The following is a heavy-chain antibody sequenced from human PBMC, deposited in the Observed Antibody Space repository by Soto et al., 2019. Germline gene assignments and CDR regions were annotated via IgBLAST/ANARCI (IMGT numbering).Heavy chain of an antibody. V-gene: IGHV3-23*01. D-gene: IGHD4-4*01. Sequence: GGSLRLSCAASGLSFDDYAMTWVRQAAGKGLEWVSAISGSGDNTYYADSVKGRFTISRDNSKNTLYLQMNSLRAEDTALYYCAKDLYSNYGDAFDIWGQGTMVTVSS. CDR1: GLSFDDYA. CDR2: ISGSGDNT. CDR3: AKDLYSNYGDAFDI. J-gene: IGHJ3*02.